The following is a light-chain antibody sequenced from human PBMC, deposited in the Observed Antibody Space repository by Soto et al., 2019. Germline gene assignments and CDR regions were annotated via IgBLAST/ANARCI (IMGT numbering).Light chain of an antibody. CDR1: QSVSSSF. CDR2: GAS. CDR3: QQYDSSPFT. V-gene: IGKV3-20*01. J-gene: IGKJ4*01. Sequence: EIVLTQSPGTLSLSPGERATLSCRASQSVSSSFLAWYQQKPGQAPRLLIYGASSRATGIPDRFSGSGSGTDFTFTISRLEPEDVAVYYCQQYDSSPFTFGGGTKVEIK.